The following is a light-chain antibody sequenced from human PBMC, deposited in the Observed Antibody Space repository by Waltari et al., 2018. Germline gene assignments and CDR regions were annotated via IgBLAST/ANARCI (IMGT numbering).Light chain of an antibody. CDR2: GEN. J-gene: IGLJ2*01. CDR1: RLREYY. CDR3: NSRDRSGDVV. V-gene: IGLV3-19*01. Sequence: SSELTQDPAVSVALGQTVRITCPGDRLREYYASWYQQKAGQAPVLVIHGENKRPSGIPDRFSGSSSGNTASLTITGAQAGDEADYYCNSRDRSGDVVFGAGTKLTV.